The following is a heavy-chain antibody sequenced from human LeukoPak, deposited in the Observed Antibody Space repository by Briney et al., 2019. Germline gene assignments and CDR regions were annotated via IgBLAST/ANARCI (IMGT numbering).Heavy chain of an antibody. CDR1: GFTFSSYW. J-gene: IGHJ6*04. V-gene: IGHV3-7*01. D-gene: IGHD3-10*02. CDR3: AELGITMIGRV. CDR2: IKEDGREK. Sequence: GGSLRLSCAASGFTFSSYWMNWVRQAPGKGLEWVATIKEDGREKYYVDSVKGRFTISRDNAKNSLYLQMNSLRAEDTAVYYCAELGITMIGRVWGKGTTVTISS.